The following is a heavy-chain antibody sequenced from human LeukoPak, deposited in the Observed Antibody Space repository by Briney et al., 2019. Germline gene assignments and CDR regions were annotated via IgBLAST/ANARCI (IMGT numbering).Heavy chain of an antibody. Sequence: PSQTLSLTCTVSGGSISSGSYYWSWIRQPAGKGLEWIGRIYTSGSTNYNPSLKSRVTISVDTSKNQFSLNLSSVTAADTAVYYCASEPVVAATFDPWGQGTLVTVSS. CDR2: IYTSGST. CDR1: GGSISSGSYY. V-gene: IGHV4-61*02. J-gene: IGHJ5*02. D-gene: IGHD2-15*01. CDR3: ASEPVVAATFDP.